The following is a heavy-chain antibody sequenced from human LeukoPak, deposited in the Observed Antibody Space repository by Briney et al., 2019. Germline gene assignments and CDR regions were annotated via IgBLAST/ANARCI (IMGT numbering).Heavy chain of an antibody. CDR3: ARQNRDSSGLYYFDF. CDR1: GGSISSSSHY. D-gene: IGHD3-22*01. Sequence: SETPSLTCTVFGGSISSSSHYWGWIRQPPGEGLEWIGSIYYSGSTYYNPSLKSPVTISVDTSKNQFSLKLSSVTATDTSVYYCARQNRDSSGLYYFDFWGQGTLVTVSS. CDR2: IYYSGST. J-gene: IGHJ4*02. V-gene: IGHV4-39*01.